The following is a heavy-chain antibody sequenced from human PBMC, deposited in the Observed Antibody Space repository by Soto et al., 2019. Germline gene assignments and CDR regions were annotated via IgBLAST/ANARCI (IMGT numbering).Heavy chain of an antibody. CDR1: GYTFTSYG. J-gene: IGHJ4*02. CDR3: ARDDVEIQLWPNEALDY. CDR2: ISAYNGNT. Sequence: QVQLVQSGAEVKKPGASVKVSCKASGYTFTSYGISWVRQAPGQGLEWMGWISAYNGNTNYAQKLQGRVTMTTDTATSTAYMELRSLRSDDTAVYYCARDDVEIQLWPNEALDYWGQGTLVTVSS. V-gene: IGHV1-18*01. D-gene: IGHD5-18*01.